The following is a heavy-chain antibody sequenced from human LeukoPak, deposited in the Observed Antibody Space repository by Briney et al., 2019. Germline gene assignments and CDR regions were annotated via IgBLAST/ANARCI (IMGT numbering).Heavy chain of an antibody. J-gene: IGHJ4*02. V-gene: IGHV3-21*01. CDR1: GFTFSSYA. CDR3: ARERPPLWSGYSYFDY. Sequence: PGGSLRLSCAASGFTFSSYAMSWVRQAPGKGLEWVSSISSSSSYIYYADSVKGRFTISRDNAKNSLYLQMNSLRAEDTAVYYCARERPPLWSGYSYFDYWGQGTLVTVSS. D-gene: IGHD3-3*01. CDR2: ISSSSSYI.